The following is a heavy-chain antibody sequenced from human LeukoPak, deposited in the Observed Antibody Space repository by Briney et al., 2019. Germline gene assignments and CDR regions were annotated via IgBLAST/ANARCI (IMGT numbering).Heavy chain of an antibody. CDR1: GGSISSGDYY. Sequence: SETLSLTCTVSGGSISSGDYYWSWIRQPAGKGLEWIGRIYASGSTNYNPSLKSRVATSIDTSKNQFSLKLTSVTAADTALYYCARVFRKAGYNYDGFDIWGQGTMVTVSS. CDR2: IYASGST. J-gene: IGHJ3*02. CDR3: ARVFRKAGYNYDGFDI. V-gene: IGHV4-61*02. D-gene: IGHD5-24*01.